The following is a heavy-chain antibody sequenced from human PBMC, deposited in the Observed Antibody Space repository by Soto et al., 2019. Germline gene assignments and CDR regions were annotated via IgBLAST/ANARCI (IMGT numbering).Heavy chain of an antibody. CDR2: VSIGGST. CDR1: GFTFSSYA. J-gene: IGHJ4*02. V-gene: IGHV3-23*01. D-gene: IGHD2-15*01. Sequence: GGSLRLSCAASGFTFSSYAMGWVRQGPGKGLEWVAVVSIGGSTHYADSVRGRFTISRDNSKDTLSLQMNSLTAEDTAVYFCAERRGAGGHFDYWGQGALVTVSS. CDR3: AERRGAGGHFDY.